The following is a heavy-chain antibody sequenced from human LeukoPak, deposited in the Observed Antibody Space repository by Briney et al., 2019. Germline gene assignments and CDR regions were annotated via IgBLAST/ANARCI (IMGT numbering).Heavy chain of an antibody. CDR2: INHSGST. J-gene: IGHJ4*02. V-gene: IGHV4-34*01. Sequence: SETLSLTCAVYGGSFSGYYWSWIRQPPGKGLEWIGEINHSGSTNYNPSLKSRVTISVDTSKNQFSLKLSSVPAADTAVYYCARALYDFWSGYYTDWGQGTLVTVSS. CDR1: GGSFSGYY. CDR3: ARALYDFWSGYYTD. D-gene: IGHD3-3*01.